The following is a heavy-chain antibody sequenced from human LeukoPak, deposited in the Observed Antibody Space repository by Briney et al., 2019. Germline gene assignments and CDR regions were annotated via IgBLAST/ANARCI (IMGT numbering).Heavy chain of an antibody. Sequence: SVKVSCKASGGTFSSYEISWVRQTPGQGLEWMGGIIPMFGTAKYAQKFQGRVTITADKSTSTAYMELSSLRSEDTAVYYCASGTTDIVVVPATLRNYYFDYWGQGTLVTVSS. CDR1: GGTFSSYE. D-gene: IGHD2-2*01. CDR3: ASGTTDIVVVPATLRNYYFDY. CDR2: IIPMFGTA. V-gene: IGHV1-69*06. J-gene: IGHJ4*02.